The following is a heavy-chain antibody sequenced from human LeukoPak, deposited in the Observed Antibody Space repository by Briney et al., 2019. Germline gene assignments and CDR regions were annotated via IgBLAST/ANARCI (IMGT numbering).Heavy chain of an antibody. J-gene: IGHJ4*02. V-gene: IGHV3-21*01. CDR1: GFTFSSYS. D-gene: IGHD1-26*01. Sequence: GGSLRLSCAASGFTFSSYSMNWVRQAPGKGLEWVSSISSSSSYIYYADSVKGRFTISRDNAKNSLYLQMNSLRAEDTAVYYCASSLRGSYYFDYWGQGTLVTVSS. CDR2: ISSSSSYI. CDR3: ASSLRGSYYFDY.